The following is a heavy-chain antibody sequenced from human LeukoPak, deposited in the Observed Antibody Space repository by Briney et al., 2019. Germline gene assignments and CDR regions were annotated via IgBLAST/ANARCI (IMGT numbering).Heavy chain of an antibody. Sequence: PSETLSLTCTVSGGSISTTSYYWGWIRQPPGKGLEWIGYIYYSGSTYYNPSLKSRVTISVDTSKNQFSLKLSSVTAADTAVYYCARWDSSASYLDYWGQGTLVTVSS. CDR1: GGSISTTSYY. J-gene: IGHJ4*02. V-gene: IGHV4-31*03. CDR3: ARWDSSASYLDY. D-gene: IGHD6-6*01. CDR2: IYYSGST.